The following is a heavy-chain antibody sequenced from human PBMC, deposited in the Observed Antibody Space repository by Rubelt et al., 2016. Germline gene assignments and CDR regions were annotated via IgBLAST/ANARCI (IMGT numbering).Heavy chain of an antibody. Sequence: QVQLQESGPGLVKPSETLSLTCTVSGYSISSGYYWGWIRQPQGKGLEWIGSIYHSGSTYYNPSLKIRVSISVDTSKNQFSLKLSSVTAADTAVYYCARLVPPKMRAAAGRVYWGQGTLVTVSS. J-gene: IGHJ4*02. CDR2: IYHSGST. CDR1: GYSISSGYY. V-gene: IGHV4-38-2*02. D-gene: IGHD6-13*01. CDR3: ARLVPPKMRAAAGRVY.